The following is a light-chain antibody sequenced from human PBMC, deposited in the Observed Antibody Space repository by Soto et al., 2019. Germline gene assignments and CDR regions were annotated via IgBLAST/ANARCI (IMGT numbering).Light chain of an antibody. Sequence: EIVLTQSPGTLSLSPGERATLSCRASESISSRSLAWYQQRPGQATRLLLYGASSRVEGIPDRFSGSGSGTAFSLTISRLEHEDLAANYCPQHGSLYTFGQGTKLEIK. CDR2: GAS. V-gene: IGKV3-20*01. CDR3: PQHGSLYT. CDR1: ESISSRS. J-gene: IGKJ2*01.